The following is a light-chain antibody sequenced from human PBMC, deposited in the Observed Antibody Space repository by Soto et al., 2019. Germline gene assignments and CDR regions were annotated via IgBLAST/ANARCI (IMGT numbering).Light chain of an antibody. CDR2: EAS. J-gene: IGKJ4*01. CDR3: QQLYRYPLT. V-gene: IGKV1-9*01. CDR1: QGISRY. Sequence: QLTQSPSSLSASVGDRVTITCRASQGISRYLAWYQQKPGKVPKLLISEASNLESGVPSRFSGGGFGTDFTLTISSLQPEDFEIYYGQQLYRYPLTFGGGTKVEIK.